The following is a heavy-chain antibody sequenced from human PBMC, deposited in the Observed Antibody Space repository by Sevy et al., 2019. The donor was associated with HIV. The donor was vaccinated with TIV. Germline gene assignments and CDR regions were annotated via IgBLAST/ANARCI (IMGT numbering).Heavy chain of an antibody. J-gene: IGHJ4*02. V-gene: IGHV3-74*01. CDR2: INSDGSST. CDR3: ARVRGVGYCSGGSCYTKPDDFDY. Sequence: GGSLRLSCAASGFTFSSYWMHWVRQAPGKGLVWVSRINSDGSSTSYADSVKGRFTISRDNAKNTLYLQMNSLRAEDTAVYYCARVRGVGYCSGGSCYTKPDDFDYWGQGTLVTVSS. D-gene: IGHD2-15*01. CDR1: GFTFSSYW.